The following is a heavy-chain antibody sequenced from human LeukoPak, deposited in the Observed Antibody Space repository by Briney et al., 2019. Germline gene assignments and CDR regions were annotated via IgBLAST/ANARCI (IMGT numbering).Heavy chain of an antibody. CDR3: ARTTFYGDYVDY. D-gene: IGHD2/OR15-2a*01. Sequence: NPSETLSLTCTVSGGSISSSSYYWGWIRQPPGKGLEWIGSIYYSGSTYYNPPLKSRVTISVDTSKNQFSLKLSSVTAADTAVYYCARTTFYGDYVDYWGQGTLVTVSS. J-gene: IGHJ4*02. CDR1: GGSISSSSYY. CDR2: IYYSGST. V-gene: IGHV4-39*01.